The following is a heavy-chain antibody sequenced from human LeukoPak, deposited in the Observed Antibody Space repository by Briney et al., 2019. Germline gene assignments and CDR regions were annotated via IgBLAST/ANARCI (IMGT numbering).Heavy chain of an antibody. CDR3: ARDRRLITMVRGVIDGMDV. CDR2: INPNNGGT. Sequence: ASVKVSCKASGYTFTGYYMHWVRQAPGQGLEWMGWINPNNGGTNYAQKFQGRVTMTRDTSISTAYMELSRLRSDDTAAYYCARDRRLITMVRGVIDGMDVWGQGTTVTVSS. D-gene: IGHD3-10*01. V-gene: IGHV1-2*02. J-gene: IGHJ6*02. CDR1: GYTFTGYY.